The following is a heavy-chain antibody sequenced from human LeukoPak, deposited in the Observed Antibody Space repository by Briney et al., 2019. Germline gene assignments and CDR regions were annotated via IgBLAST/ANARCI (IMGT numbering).Heavy chain of an antibody. J-gene: IGHJ4*02. CDR1: GFTFSSHW. CDR3: AGDILVVTAH. V-gene: IGHV3-74*01. Sequence: PGGSLRLSCAASGFTFSSHWMHWVRQAPGKGLVWVARISTDGTITSYADSVKGRFTISRDNAKNTLYLQMNSLRAEDTAVYYCAGDILVVTAHWGQGTLVTVSS. CDR2: ISTDGTIT. D-gene: IGHD2-15*01.